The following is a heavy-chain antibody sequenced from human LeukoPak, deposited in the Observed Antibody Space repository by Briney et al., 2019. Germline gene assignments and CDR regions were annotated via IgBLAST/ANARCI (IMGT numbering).Heavy chain of an antibody. Sequence: SETLSLTCTVSGGSITSYYWSWIRQPPGKGLEWIGYIYYSGSTNYNPSLKSRVTISVDTSKNQFSLKLSSVTAADTAVYYCARDIGVGATTSPAGYFDYWGQGTLVTVPS. CDR2: IYYSGST. CDR3: ARDIGVGATTSPAGYFDY. D-gene: IGHD1-26*01. V-gene: IGHV4-59*01. J-gene: IGHJ4*02. CDR1: GGSITSYY.